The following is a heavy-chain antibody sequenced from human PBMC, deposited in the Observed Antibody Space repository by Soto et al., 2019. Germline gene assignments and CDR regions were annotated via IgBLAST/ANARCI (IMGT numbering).Heavy chain of an antibody. CDR1: GGPLTTYY. J-gene: IGHJ4*02. Sequence: PSVTLSLTCNVSGGPLTTYYWSWIRQPPGKRLEWIGYIYNSGNTNYNPSLKSRVTISVDTSKNQFSLKLSSVTAADTAVYYCARDRVAVADYFDYWGQGTLVTVSS. CDR2: IYNSGNT. V-gene: IGHV4-59*01. CDR3: ARDRVAVADYFDY. D-gene: IGHD6-19*01.